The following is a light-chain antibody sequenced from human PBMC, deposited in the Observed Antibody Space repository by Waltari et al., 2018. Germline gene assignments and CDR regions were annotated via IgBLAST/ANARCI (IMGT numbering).Light chain of an antibody. CDR3: ASYTTSNTLL. V-gene: IGLV2-14*03. J-gene: IGLJ2*01. Sequence: QSALTQHASVSGSPGPSITTPCTGTSSDVGVYVYVSWYQQHPGKVPKLIIYDVFKRPSGVSSRFSGSKSGNTASLTISGLQTDDGADYYCASYTTSNTLLFGGGTKLTVL. CDR1: SSDVGVYVY. CDR2: DVF.